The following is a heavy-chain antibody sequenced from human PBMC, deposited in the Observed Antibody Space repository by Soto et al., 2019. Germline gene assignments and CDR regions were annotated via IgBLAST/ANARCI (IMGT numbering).Heavy chain of an antibody. CDR1: GGSISSSNW. D-gene: IGHD6-19*01. V-gene: IGHV4-4*02. J-gene: IGHJ6*02. CDR3: ARKAVAGSFYYYYYGMDV. CDR2: IYHSGST. Sequence: PSETLSLTCAVSGGSISSSNWWSWVRQPPGKGLEWIGEIYHSGSTNYNPSLKSRVTISVDKSKNQFSLKLSSVTAADTAVYYCARKAVAGSFYYYYYGMDVWGQGTTVTVSS.